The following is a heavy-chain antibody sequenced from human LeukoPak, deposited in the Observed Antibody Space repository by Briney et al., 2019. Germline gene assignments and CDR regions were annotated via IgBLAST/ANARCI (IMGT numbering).Heavy chain of an antibody. J-gene: IGHJ3*02. CDR1: GGTFSSYA. V-gene: IGHV1-2*02. Sequence: ASVKVSCKASGGTFSSYAISWVRQAPGQGLEWMGWINPNSGGTNYAQKFQGRVTMTRDTSISTAYMELSRLRSDDTAVYYCAKGYDSSGYQPDDVFDIWGQGTMVTVSS. CDR3: AKGYDSSGYQPDDVFDI. D-gene: IGHD3-22*01. CDR2: INPNSGGT.